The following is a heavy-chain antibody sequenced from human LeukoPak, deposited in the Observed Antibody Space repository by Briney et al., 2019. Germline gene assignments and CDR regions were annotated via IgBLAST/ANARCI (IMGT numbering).Heavy chain of an antibody. CDR1: GFTFSSYR. CDR3: ASEVPAARSSYSDY. J-gene: IGHJ4*02. D-gene: IGHD2-2*01. CDR2: INSDGSST. Sequence: GGSLRLSCAASGFTFSSYRMHWVRQAPGKGLVWVSRINSDGSSTSYADSVKGRFTISRDNAKNTLYLQMNSLRAEDTAVYYCASEVPAARSSYSDYWGQGTLVTVSS. V-gene: IGHV3-74*01.